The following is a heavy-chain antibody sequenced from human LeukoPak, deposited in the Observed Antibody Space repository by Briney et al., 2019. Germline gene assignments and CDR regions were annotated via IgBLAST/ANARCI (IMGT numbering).Heavy chain of an antibody. D-gene: IGHD3-3*01. CDR2: ISYDGSNK. CDR3: ARGGPEWPLDY. CDR1: GFTFSSYA. Sequence: PGGSLRLSCAASGFTFSSYAMHWVRQAPGKGLEWVAVISYDGSNKYYADSVKGRFTISRDNSKNTLYLQMNSLRVEDTAVYYCARGGPEWPLDYWGQGTLVTVST. J-gene: IGHJ4*02. V-gene: IGHV3-30*04.